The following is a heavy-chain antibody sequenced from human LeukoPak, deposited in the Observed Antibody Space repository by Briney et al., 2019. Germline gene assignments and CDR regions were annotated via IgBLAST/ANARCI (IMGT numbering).Heavy chain of an antibody. D-gene: IGHD3-22*01. V-gene: IGHV4-59*08. CDR1: GGSINSYH. CDR2: VHYSGNT. J-gene: IGHJ3*02. CDR3: ARHFYFDGSGWCFDI. Sequence: SETLSLTCTVSGGSINSYHWSWIRQPPGKGLEWIGYVHYSGNTNYNPSLKSRVTTSVDTSKDQFSLKLSSVTAADTAIYYCARHFYFDGSGWCFDIWGQGTMVTVSS.